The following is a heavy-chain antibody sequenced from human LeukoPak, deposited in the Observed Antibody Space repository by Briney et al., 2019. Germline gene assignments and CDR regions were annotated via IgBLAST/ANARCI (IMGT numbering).Heavy chain of an antibody. V-gene: IGHV4-34*01. Sequence: PSETLSLTCAVYGGSFSGYYWSWIRQPPGKGLEWIGEINHSGSTNYNPSLKSRVTISVDTSKNQFSLKLSSVTAADTAVYYCARRTAASPAAGYFDYWGQGTLVTVSS. CDR1: GGSFSGYY. CDR3: ARRTAASPAAGYFDY. CDR2: INHSGST. J-gene: IGHJ4*02. D-gene: IGHD1-14*01.